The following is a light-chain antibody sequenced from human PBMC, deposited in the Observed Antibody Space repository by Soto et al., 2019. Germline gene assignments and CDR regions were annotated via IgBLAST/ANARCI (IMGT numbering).Light chain of an antibody. CDR1: QDISNY. CDR2: AAS. CDR3: QQSYITHART. Sequence: SGMSVYLGDRLTITCQASQDISNYLNWYQQRPGKATKLLIYAASSLQSGVPSRFSGSGSGTDFTLTIASLLAVDFADYYCQQSYITHARTFGPGTQVDIK. J-gene: IGKJ1*01. V-gene: IGKV1-39*01.